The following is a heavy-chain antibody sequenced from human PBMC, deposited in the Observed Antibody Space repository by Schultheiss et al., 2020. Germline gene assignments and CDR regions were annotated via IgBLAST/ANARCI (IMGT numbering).Heavy chain of an antibody. V-gene: IGHV3-74*01. CDR2: INSDGSST. J-gene: IGHJ6*02. D-gene: IGHD6-19*01. CDR1: GITFRTHG. Sequence: GESLKISCATSGITFRTHGMHWVRQAPGKGLEWVSRINSDGSSTSYADSVKGRFTISRHNSKNSLYLQMNSLRAEDTAVYYCARDSQYSSGWHEDYYGMDVWGQGTTVTVSS. CDR3: ARDSQYSSGWHEDYYGMDV.